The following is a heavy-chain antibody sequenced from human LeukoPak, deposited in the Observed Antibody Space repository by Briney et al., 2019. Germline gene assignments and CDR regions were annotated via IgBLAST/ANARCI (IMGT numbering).Heavy chain of an antibody. V-gene: IGHV3-23*01. J-gene: IGHJ3*02. CDR2: ISGSGGST. CDR1: GFTFSSYA. Sequence: PGGSLRLSCAASGFTFSSYAMSWVRQAPGKGLEWVSAISGSGGSTYYADSVKGRFTISRDNSKNTLYLQMNSLRAEDTAVYYCAKGGGVIRYFDWFPWGKGAFDIWGQGTMVTVSS. D-gene: IGHD3-9*01. CDR3: AKGGGVIRYFDWFPWGKGAFDI.